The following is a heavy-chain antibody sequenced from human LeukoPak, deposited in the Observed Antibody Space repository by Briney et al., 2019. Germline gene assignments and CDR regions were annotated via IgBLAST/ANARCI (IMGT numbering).Heavy chain of an antibody. V-gene: IGHV5-51*01. CDR3: ARLHGLGSFFGY. CDR1: GYRFTNYW. CDR2: IYPGDSDT. D-gene: IGHD3-10*01. Sequence: PGESLKIPCKGSGYRFTNYWIGWVRQMPGKGLEWMGIIYPGDSDTRYRPSFQGQVTISADKSISTAYLQWSSLKASDTTMYYCARLHGLGSFFGYWGQGTLLTVSS. J-gene: IGHJ4*02.